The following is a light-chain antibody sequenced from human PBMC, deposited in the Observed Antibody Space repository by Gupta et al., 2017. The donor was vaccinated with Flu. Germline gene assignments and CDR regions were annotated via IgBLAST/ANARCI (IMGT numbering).Light chain of an antibody. J-gene: IGKJ2*01. CDR2: EAS. V-gene: IGKV1-12*02. CDR3: QQADSFPYT. CDR1: QDVSRW. Sequence: IKPTESPSSVSAAVGDTVTITCRASQDVSRWLAWYQLKPQKAPKLLIYEASKLQSGVPSRFSGSGFGTYFSLTISSLQPEDSATYSCQQADSFPYTFAHGTKLQIK.